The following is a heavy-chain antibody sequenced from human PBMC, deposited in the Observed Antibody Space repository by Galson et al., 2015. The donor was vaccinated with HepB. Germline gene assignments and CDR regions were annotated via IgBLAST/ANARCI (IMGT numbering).Heavy chain of an antibody. V-gene: IGHV3-49*03. CDR3: TRDIWLGATGYYYMDV. Sequence: SLRLSCAASGFTFGDYSMSWFRQAPGKGLEWVGFIRSKPYRETTEYGASVKGRFTFSRDDSKSIAYLQMNSLKTEDTAIYYCTRDIWLGATGYYYMDVWGKGTTVTVSS. D-gene: IGHD1-26*01. CDR1: GFTFGDYS. CDR2: IRSKPYRETT. J-gene: IGHJ6*03.